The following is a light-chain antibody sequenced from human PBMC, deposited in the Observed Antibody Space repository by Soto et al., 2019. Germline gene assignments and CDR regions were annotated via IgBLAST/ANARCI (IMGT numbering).Light chain of an antibody. V-gene: IGKV1-39*01. J-gene: IGKJ2*01. Sequence: DIQMTHSPSSLSASVGDRVTITCRASPSISSYLNLYQQKPGKAPKLLISAASSLQSGVPSRCSRSGSGTAVTHPISSLQPEDFATYYCLQSYSTPRVTFGQGTKLEIK. CDR1: PSISSY. CDR2: AAS. CDR3: LQSYSTPRVT.